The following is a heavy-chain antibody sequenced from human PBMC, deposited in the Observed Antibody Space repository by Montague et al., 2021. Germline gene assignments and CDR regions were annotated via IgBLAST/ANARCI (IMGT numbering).Heavy chain of an antibody. V-gene: IGHV4-34*01. CDR2: IHHRGSIYYDPTP. D-gene: IGHD3-9*01. CDR1: GGSFNAYY. J-gene: IGHJ6*02. CDR3: ARHSVGFEGYYNGLDV. Sequence: SETLSLTCAVYGGSFNAYYWSWIRQSPGKGLEWIGEIHHRGSIYYDPTPDYNPSLQSRVTIAVDASKNQFSLRLRSVTAADTAVYYCARHSVGFEGYYNGLDVWGRGTPVIVSS.